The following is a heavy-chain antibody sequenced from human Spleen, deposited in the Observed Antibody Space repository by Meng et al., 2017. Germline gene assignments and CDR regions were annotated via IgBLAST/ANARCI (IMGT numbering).Heavy chain of an antibody. V-gene: IGHV1-2*06. J-gene: IGHJ4*02. CDR1: EYTFTDWC. CDR2: INPNSGGT. CDR3: APSSSISYFDY. D-gene: IGHD2-2*01. Sequence: QVQLVQSGAEVKKSGASVKVSCKASEYTFTDWCIYWVRQAPGQGLEWMGRINPNSGGTNYAQKFQGRVSMTRDTSISTAYMELSSLRSDDTAVYYCAPSSSISYFDYWGQGTLVTVSS.